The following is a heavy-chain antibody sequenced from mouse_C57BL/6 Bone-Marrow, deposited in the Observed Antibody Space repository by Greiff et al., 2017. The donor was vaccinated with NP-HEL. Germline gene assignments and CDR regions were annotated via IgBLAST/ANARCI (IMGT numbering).Heavy chain of an antibody. CDR2: IRYDGSN. D-gene: IGHD2-4*01. Sequence: ESGPGLVKPSPSLSLTCSVTGYSITSGYYWNWIRQFPGNKLEWMGYIRYDGSNNYNPSLKNRISITRDTSKNQFFLKLNSVTTEDTATDYCARGDYRYYYAIDYWGQGTSVTVSA. J-gene: IGHJ4*01. CDR3: ARGDYRYYYAIDY. CDR1: GYSITSGYY. V-gene: IGHV3-6*01.